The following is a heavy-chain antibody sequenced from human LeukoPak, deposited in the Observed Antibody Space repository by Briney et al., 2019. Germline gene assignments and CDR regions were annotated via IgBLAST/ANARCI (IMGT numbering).Heavy chain of an antibody. D-gene: IGHD2-2*01. CDR2: INPNSGGT. CDR1: GYTFTGYY. J-gene: IGHJ4*02. V-gene: IGHV1-2*02. CDR3: ASAYCSSTTCPLLTTY. Sequence: ASVKVSCKASGYTFTGYYMHWVRQAPGQGLEWMVWINPNSGGTNYAQKFQGRVTMTRDTSISTAYMELSRLRSDDTAVYYCASAYCSSTTCPLLTTYWGQGTLVTVSS.